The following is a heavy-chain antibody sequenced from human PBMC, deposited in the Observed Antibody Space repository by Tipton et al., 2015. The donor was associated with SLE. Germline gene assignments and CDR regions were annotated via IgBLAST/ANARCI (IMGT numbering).Heavy chain of an antibody. CDR1: DGSISPYY. CDR2: VYSNGDT. V-gene: IGHV4-59*01. D-gene: IGHD6-13*01. J-gene: IGHJ1*01. CDR3: AKDGAGTYFQH. Sequence: TLSLTCTVSDGSISPYYWSWIRQPPGKGLEWLGSVYSNGDTTYNASLKSRVAISVDMSGNEFSLELRSLTPADTAVYYCAKDGAGTYFQHWGQGTLVTVSS.